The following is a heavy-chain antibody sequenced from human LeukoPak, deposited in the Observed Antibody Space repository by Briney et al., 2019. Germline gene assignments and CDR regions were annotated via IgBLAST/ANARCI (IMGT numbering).Heavy chain of an antibody. D-gene: IGHD3-9*01. CDR1: GGTFISYA. CDR2: IIPILGTA. CDR3: ARSKDLRLDDIYY. V-gene: IGHV1-69*01. Sequence: ASVKVSCKASGGTFISYAFSWVRQAPGQGLEWMGGIIPILGTANYAQKFQGRVTITADESTSTAYMELSSLRSEDTAVYYCARSKDLRLDDIYYWGQGTLVTVSS. J-gene: IGHJ4*02.